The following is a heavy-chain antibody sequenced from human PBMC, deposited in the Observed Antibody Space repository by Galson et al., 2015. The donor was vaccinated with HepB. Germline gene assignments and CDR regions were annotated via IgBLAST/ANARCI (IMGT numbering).Heavy chain of an antibody. CDR1: GFTVGSTQ. V-gene: IGHV3-66*01. D-gene: IGHD2-21*02. CDR2: VYSGGST. CDR3: AIDSLVNCGGDCYPGYFDF. J-gene: IGHJ4*02. Sequence: SLRLSCAASGFTVGSTQMSWVRQAPGKGLDWVSVVYSGGSTFYADSVKGRFTVSRDISKNTLFLQMNSLSVQDTAVYFCAIDSLVNCGGDCYPGYFDFWGQGTLVSVSS.